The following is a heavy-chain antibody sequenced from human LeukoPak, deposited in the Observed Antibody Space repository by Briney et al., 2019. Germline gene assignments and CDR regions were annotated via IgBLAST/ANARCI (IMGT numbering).Heavy chain of an antibody. D-gene: IGHD3-10*01. CDR3: AKAADLLLWFGELLSWFDP. Sequence: GGSLRLSCAASGFTFSSYAMSWVRQAPGKGLEWVSAISGSGGSTYYAGSVKGRFTISRDNSKNTLYLQMNSLRAEDTAVYYCAKAADLLLWFGELLSWFDPWGQGTLVTVSS. CDR2: ISGSGGST. J-gene: IGHJ5*02. V-gene: IGHV3-23*01. CDR1: GFTFSSYA.